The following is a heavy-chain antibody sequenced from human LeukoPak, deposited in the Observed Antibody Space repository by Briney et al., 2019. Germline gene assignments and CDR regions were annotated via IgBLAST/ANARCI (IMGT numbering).Heavy chain of an antibody. CDR2: ISLDSTNK. CDR3: ARDSWGPDY. CDR1: GFPFSNCA. Sequence: GRSLRLSRAASGFPFSNCAMHWVRQAPGKGLEWVAIISLDSTNKYYADSVKGRFTISRDNSKNTLYLQMNSLRSEDTAVYYCARDSWGPDYWGQGTLVIASS. V-gene: IGHV3-30*03. D-gene: IGHD7-27*01. J-gene: IGHJ4*02.